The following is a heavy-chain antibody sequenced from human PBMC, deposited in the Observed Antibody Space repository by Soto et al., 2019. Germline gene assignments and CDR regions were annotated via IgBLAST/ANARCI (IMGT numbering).Heavy chain of an antibody. CDR2: IVVGSGNT. V-gene: IGHV1-58*01. Sequence: ASVKVSCKASGFTFTSSAVQWVRQARGQRLEWIGWIVVGSGNTNYAQKFQERVTITRDMSTSTAYMELSSLRSEDTAVYYCAAQGVVISRRAFDIWGQGTMVTVSS. CDR3: AAQGVVISRRAFDI. D-gene: IGHD3-22*01. J-gene: IGHJ3*02. CDR1: GFTFTSSA.